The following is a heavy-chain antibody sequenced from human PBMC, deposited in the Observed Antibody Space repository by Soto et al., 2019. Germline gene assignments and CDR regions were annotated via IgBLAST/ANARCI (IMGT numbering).Heavy chain of an antibody. CDR3: ATAATGGNSIDY. V-gene: IGHV1-46*01. CDR1: GYTFTSYY. D-gene: IGHD2-21*02. CDR2: INPSNGNT. Sequence: GASVKLSCKASGYTFTSYYMHWVRQAPGQGLEWMGRINPSNGNTSYAQKFQGRVTITRDTSASTAYMELSSLRSEDTAVYYCATAATGGNSIDYWGQGTLVTVSS. J-gene: IGHJ4*02.